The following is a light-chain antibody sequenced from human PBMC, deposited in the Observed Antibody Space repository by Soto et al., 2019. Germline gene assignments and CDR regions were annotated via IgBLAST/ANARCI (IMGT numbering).Light chain of an antibody. J-gene: IGKJ2*01. Sequence: EIVLTQSPGTLSLSPGERATLSCRASQSVSSRSLAWYQQKPGQAPRLLIYGASSRATGVPDRFSGSGSETDFTLTISRLEPEDFAVYYCQQYGSSLYTFGQGTKLEIK. V-gene: IGKV3-20*01. CDR3: QQYGSSLYT. CDR2: GAS. CDR1: QSVSSRS.